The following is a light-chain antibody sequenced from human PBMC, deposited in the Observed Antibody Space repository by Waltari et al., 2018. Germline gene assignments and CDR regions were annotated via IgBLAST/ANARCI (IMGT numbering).Light chain of an antibody. V-gene: IGKV3-11*01. CDR3: QQRTNWPLT. CDR1: QSVNYF. CDR2: DAS. J-gene: IGKJ4*01. Sequence: EIVLTQSPATLSLSTGERATLSCRASQSVNYFLSWFQQKPGQAPRLLIYDASNRTPGTPARFSDSGSGTDSNLTISSLDXXXXXVYYCQQRTNWPLTFGGGTKVEIK.